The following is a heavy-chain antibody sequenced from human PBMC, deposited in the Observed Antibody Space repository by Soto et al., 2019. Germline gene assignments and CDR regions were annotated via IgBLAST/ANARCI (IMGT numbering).Heavy chain of an antibody. D-gene: IGHD3-10*01. CDR2: IIPIFGTA. Sequence: SVKVSCKASGGTFSSYAISWVRQAPGQGLEWMGGIIPIFGTANYAQKFQGRVTMTADASTSTAYMELSSLRSDDTAVYYCARDPNLWFGEFWFDPWGQGTLVTVSS. V-gene: IGHV1-69*13. J-gene: IGHJ5*02. CDR1: GGTFSSYA. CDR3: ARDPNLWFGEFWFDP.